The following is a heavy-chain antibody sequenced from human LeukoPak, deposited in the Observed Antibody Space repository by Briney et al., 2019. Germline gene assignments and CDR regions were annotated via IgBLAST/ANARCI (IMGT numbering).Heavy chain of an antibody. CDR1: GYTFTGYY. Sequence: ASVKVSCKASGYTFTGYYMHWVRQAPGQGLEWMGWINPNSGGTNYAQKFQGRVTMTRDMSTSTVYMELSSLRSEDTAVYYCARVKDDSSGYLDYWGQGTLVTVSS. D-gene: IGHD3-22*01. CDR2: INPNSGGT. V-gene: IGHV1-2*02. CDR3: ARVKDDSSGYLDY. J-gene: IGHJ4*02.